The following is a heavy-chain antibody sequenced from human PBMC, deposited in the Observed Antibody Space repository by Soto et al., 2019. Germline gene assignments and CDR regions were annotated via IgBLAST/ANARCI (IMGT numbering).Heavy chain of an antibody. Sequence: SETLSLTCTVSGGSISSYYWSWIRQPPGKGLEWIGYIYYSGSTNYNPSLKSRVTISVDTSKNQFSLKLSSVTAADTAVYYCARVGIVVVAAAIGYFDYWGQGTLVTVSS. CDR1: GGSISSYY. CDR3: ARVGIVVVAAAIGYFDY. CDR2: IYYSGST. V-gene: IGHV4-59*01. J-gene: IGHJ4*02. D-gene: IGHD2-2*02.